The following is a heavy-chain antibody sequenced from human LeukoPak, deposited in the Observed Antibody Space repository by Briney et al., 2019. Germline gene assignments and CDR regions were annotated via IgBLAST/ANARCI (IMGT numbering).Heavy chain of an antibody. Sequence: SETLSLTCAVYGGSFSGYYWSWIRQPPGKGLEWIGEINHSGSTNYNPSLKSRVTIPVDTSKNRFSLKLSSVTAADTAVYYCARAGRGSGYLSYWGQGTLVTVSS. CDR3: ARAGRGSGYLSY. V-gene: IGHV4-34*01. J-gene: IGHJ4*02. CDR1: GGSFSGYY. D-gene: IGHD3-3*01. CDR2: INHSGST.